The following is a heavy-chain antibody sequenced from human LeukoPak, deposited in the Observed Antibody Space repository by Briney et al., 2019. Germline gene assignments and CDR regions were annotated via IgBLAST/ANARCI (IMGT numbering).Heavy chain of an antibody. CDR1: GGSISRYY. D-gene: IGHD5-24*01. J-gene: IGHJ6*02. V-gene: IGHV4-59*08. CDR3: ARHPRDGYNSPYFYYGVAV. CDR2: IYYNAST. Sequence: PSETLALTCSVSGGSISRYYWSWIRQPPGKGLEWIGDIYYNASTNYNPSLKSRVTISVDTSKNQFSLKLSSVTAADTAVYYCARHPRDGYNSPYFYYGVAVWGHGTTVTVSS.